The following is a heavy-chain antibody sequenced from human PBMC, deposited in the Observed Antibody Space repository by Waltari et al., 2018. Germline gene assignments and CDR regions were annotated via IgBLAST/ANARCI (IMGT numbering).Heavy chain of an antibody. J-gene: IGHJ4*02. CDR2: IWYDGSNK. D-gene: IGHD3-16*01. V-gene: IGHV3-33*01. Sequence: QVQLVESGGGVVQPGRSLRLSCAASGFTFSSYGMHWVRQAPGKGLEWVAIIWYDGSNKYYADSVKGRFTISRDNSKTTLFLQRNGRGGEETAVYYCARDRGEEGGFNYWGQGTLVTVSS. CDR3: ARDRGEEGGFNY. CDR1: GFTFSSYG.